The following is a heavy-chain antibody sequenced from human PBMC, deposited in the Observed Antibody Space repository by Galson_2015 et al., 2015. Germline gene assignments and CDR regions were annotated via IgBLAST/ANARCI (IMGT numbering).Heavy chain of an antibody. CDR3: ASPLKKYYYDSSGYYYEDSRGAMDV. J-gene: IGHJ6*02. Sequence: LSLTCTVSGGSISSSNYYWGWIRQPPGKGLEWIGSIYYSGSTYYNPSLQSRITMSVDTSKNQFSLKLSSVTAADTAVYYCASPLKKYYYDSSGYYYEDSRGAMDVWGQGTTVTVSS. CDR1: GGSISSSNYY. V-gene: IGHV4-39*01. D-gene: IGHD3-22*01. CDR2: IYYSGST.